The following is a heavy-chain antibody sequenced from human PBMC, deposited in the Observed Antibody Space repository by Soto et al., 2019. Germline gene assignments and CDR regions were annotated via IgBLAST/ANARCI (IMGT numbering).Heavy chain of an antibody. D-gene: IGHD3-3*01. J-gene: IGHJ6*02. Sequence: SVKVSCKASGFTFTSSAVQWVRQARGQRLEWIGWIVVGSGNTNYAQKSQERVTITRDMSTSTAYMELSSLRSEDTAVYYCAADSPDFWSGSDLYYYYYYGMDVWGQGTTVTVSS. CDR2: IVVGSGNT. CDR1: GFTFTSSA. V-gene: IGHV1-58*01. CDR3: AADSPDFWSGSDLYYYYYYGMDV.